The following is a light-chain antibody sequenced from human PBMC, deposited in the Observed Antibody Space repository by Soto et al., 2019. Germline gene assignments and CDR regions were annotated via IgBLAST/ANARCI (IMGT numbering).Light chain of an antibody. CDR3: QSYDSSLSAVV. CDR1: SSTFGAGYD. Sequence: QSVLTQPPSVSGAPGQRATISCTGSSSTFGAGYDVHWYQQLPGTAPKLLIYGNSNRPSGVPDRFSGSKSGTSASLAITGLQAEDEADYYCQSYDSSLSAVVFGGGTKLTVL. V-gene: IGLV1-40*01. CDR2: GNS. J-gene: IGLJ2*01.